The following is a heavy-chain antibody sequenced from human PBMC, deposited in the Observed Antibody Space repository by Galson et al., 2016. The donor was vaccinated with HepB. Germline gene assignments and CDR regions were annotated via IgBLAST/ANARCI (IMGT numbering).Heavy chain of an antibody. D-gene: IGHD3-16*01. V-gene: IGHV4-30-4*01. Sequence: TLSLTCTVSGGSISSGDYYWSWIRQPPGKGLGWIGYIYYSGSTYHSPSLKSRVTISVDTSKNQFSLKLSSVTAADTAVYYCARGSAFGGVDNWGQGTLVTVSS. CDR2: IYYSGST. CDR1: GGSISSGDYY. J-gene: IGHJ4*02. CDR3: ARGSAFGGVDN.